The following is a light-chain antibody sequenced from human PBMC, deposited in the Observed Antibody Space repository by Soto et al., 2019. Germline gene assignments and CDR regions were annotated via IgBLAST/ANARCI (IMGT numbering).Light chain of an antibody. CDR3: QQRSNWPIT. CDR2: DAS. CDR1: QSVSSY. J-gene: IGKJ5*01. V-gene: IGKV3-11*01. Sequence: EIVLTQSPVTLSLSPGERATLSCRASQSVSSYLAWYQQKPGQAPRLLIYDASNRATGIPARFSGSGSGTDFTLTVSSLEPEDFAVYYCQQRSNWPITFGQGTRLENK.